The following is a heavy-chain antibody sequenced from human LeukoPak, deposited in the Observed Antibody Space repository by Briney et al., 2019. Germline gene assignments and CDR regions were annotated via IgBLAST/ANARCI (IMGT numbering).Heavy chain of an antibody. Sequence: SETLSLTCTVSGGSISTYYWSWIRQPPGKGLEWIGYIYYSGSTNYNPSLKSRVTISVDRSKNQFSLKLSSVTAADTAVYYCARDQLSIAAAGTLYFDYWGQGTLVTVSS. J-gene: IGHJ4*02. D-gene: IGHD6-13*01. CDR1: GGSISTYY. V-gene: IGHV4-59*12. CDR2: IYYSGST. CDR3: ARDQLSIAAAGTLYFDY.